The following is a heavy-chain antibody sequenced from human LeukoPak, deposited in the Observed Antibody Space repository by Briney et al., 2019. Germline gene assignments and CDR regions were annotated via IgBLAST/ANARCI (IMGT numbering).Heavy chain of an antibody. Sequence: GASLRLSCAASGFTFSNYAMSWVRQAPGKGLELVSAIVGSGGSTYYADSVKGRFTISRDNPKNTLYLQMNSLRAEDTAVYYCAKWGDYDILTGYYDSDYWGQGTLVTVSS. J-gene: IGHJ4*02. CDR2: IVGSGGST. CDR1: GFTFSNYA. V-gene: IGHV3-23*01. D-gene: IGHD3-9*01. CDR3: AKWGDYDILTGYYDSDY.